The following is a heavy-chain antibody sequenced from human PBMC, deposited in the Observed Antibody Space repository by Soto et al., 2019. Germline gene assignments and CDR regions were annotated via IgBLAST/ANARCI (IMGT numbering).Heavy chain of an antibody. CDR2: INGDGGST. V-gene: IGHV3-74*01. Sequence: EVQLVESGGGLVQSGGSLRLSCAASGFTFSTYWMHWVRQAPGKGLVWVSRINGDGGSTSYADSVRGRFTISRDNAKNTLYLQMNSLRAEDTAVYYCASGYSSGWYFLDYWGQGTLVTVSS. J-gene: IGHJ4*02. CDR3: ASGYSSGWYFLDY. CDR1: GFTFSTYW. D-gene: IGHD6-19*01.